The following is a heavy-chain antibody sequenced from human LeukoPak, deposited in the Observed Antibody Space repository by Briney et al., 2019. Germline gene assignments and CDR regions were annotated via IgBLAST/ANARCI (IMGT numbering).Heavy chain of an antibody. CDR2: IKQDGSER. J-gene: IGHJ6*03. D-gene: IGHD1-1*01. CDR1: GFTFSNYW. V-gene: IGHV3-7*01. CDR3: GRDGVLTVSQLERQYNYYYMDV. Sequence: PGGSLRLSCAASGFTFSNYWMSWVRQAPGKGLEWVANIKQDGSERYYVDSVKGRFTISRDNAKNSLYLQMNSLRAEDTAVYYCGRDGVLTVSQLERQYNYYYMDVWGKGTTVTISS.